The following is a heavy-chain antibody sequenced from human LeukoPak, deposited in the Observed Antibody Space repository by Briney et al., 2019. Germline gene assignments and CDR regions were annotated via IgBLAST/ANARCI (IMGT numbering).Heavy chain of an antibody. CDR1: GFTFSSYS. V-gene: IGHV3-48*01. D-gene: IGHD3-9*01. J-gene: IGHJ4*02. Sequence: GGSLRLSCAASGFTFSSYSMNWVRQAPGKGLEWVSYISSSSSTIYYADSVKGRFTISRDNAKNSLYLQMNSLRAEDTAVYYCARDREELRYFDWAYYFDYWGQGTLVTVSS. CDR2: ISSSSSTI. CDR3: ARDREELRYFDWAYYFDY.